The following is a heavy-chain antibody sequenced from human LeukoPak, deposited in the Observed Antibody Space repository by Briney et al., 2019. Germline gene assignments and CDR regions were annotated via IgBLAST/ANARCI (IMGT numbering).Heavy chain of an antibody. Sequence: SETLSLTFTVSGGSISSGGYYWSWIRQSPGKGLEWIGYIYYSGSTNYNPSLKSRVIISVDPSKNQFSLNLYSVTAADTAVYYCAKSSSSWTYNWYFDLWGRGLLVTVSS. V-gene: IGHV4-61*08. CDR1: GGSISSGGYY. CDR3: AKSSSSWTYNWYFDL. D-gene: IGHD2-2*01. CDR2: IYYSGST. J-gene: IGHJ2*01.